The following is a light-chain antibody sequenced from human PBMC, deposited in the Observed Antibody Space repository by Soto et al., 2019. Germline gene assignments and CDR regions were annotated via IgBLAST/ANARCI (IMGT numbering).Light chain of an antibody. CDR1: SSNIGNNY. V-gene: IGLV1-51*01. J-gene: IGLJ1*01. CDR3: GTWDSSLSDYV. Sequence: QSVVTQPPSVSVSLGEKVTISCSGSSSNIGNNYVSWYQQLPGTAPKLLIYDNNKRPSGIPDRFSGSKSGTSATLGITGLQTGDEADYYCGTWDSSLSDYVFGTGTKV. CDR2: DNN.